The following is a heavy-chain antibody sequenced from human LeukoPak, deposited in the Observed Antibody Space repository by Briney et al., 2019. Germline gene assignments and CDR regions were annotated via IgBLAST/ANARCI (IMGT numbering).Heavy chain of an antibody. V-gene: IGHV4-34*01. CDR2: INHSGST. J-gene: IGHJ6*04. Sequence: PSETLSLTCAVYGGSFSGYYWSWIRQPPGKGLEWIGEINHSGSTNYNPSLKSRVTISVDTSKNQFSLKLSPVTAADTAVYYCARGADILTGYYFNYYYYGMDVWGKGTTVTVSS. CDR3: ARGADILTGYYFNYYYYGMDV. CDR1: GGSFSGYY. D-gene: IGHD3-9*01.